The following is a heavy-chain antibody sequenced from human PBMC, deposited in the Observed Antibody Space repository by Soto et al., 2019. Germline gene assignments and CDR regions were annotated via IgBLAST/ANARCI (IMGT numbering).Heavy chain of an antibody. Sequence: GGSLRLSFTGSGFTFSSYSMNGVRQAPGKGLDWVLAISSSSSSISDVDAVEGRFTVSRDNAKNSLYLQMNSLRPEDTAVYYCARDGLEITIFGVVINSAWFDPWRQGT. CDR1: GFTFSSYS. CDR3: ARDGLEITIFGVVINSAWFDP. D-gene: IGHD3-3*01. CDR2: ISSSSSSI. J-gene: IGHJ5*02. V-gene: IGHV3-21*01.